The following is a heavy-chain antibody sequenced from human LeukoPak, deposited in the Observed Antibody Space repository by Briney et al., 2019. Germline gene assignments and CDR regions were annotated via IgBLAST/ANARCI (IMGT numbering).Heavy chain of an antibody. CDR1: GNSFTTYW. V-gene: IGHV5-51*01. D-gene: IGHD4-17*01. CDR2: IYPGDSDT. J-gene: IGHJ4*02. Sequence: GESLKISCKGSGNSFTTYWIGWVRQTPGKGLEWMGSIYPGDSDTRYSPSFRGQVTISADKSISTAYLQWSSLKASDTAMYYCARASTVATDYWGQGTLVTVSS. CDR3: ARASTVATDY.